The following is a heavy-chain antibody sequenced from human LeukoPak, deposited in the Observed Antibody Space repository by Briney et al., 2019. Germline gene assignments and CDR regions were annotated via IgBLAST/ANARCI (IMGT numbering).Heavy chain of an antibody. Sequence: PGGSLRLSCAASGFTFSDYFMSWIRQAPGKGLEWISYISRGGTSMYYADSVKGRFTISRDDSKNTLYLQMNSLRAEDTAVYYCARRPHYYYFYYMDVWGKGTTVTVSS. J-gene: IGHJ6*03. CDR1: GFTFSDYF. CDR3: ARRPHYYYFYYMDV. V-gene: IGHV3-11*01. CDR2: ISRGGTSM.